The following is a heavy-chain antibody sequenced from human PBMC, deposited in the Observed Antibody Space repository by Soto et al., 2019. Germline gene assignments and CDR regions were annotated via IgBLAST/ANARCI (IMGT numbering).Heavy chain of an antibody. D-gene: IGHD1-1*01. CDR3: ARTVRVQLAADVNWYFDL. V-gene: IGHV4-4*02. CDR1: VGSISTNDW. CDR2: IFHSGST. Sequence: SETLCITCAVSVGSISTNDWWSWFRQPPGKGLEWIGEIFHSGSTTYNPSLKSRVAISLDKSKNHFSLTLNSATAADTAIYYCARTVRVQLAADVNWYFDLWGRGTMVTVSS. J-gene: IGHJ2*01.